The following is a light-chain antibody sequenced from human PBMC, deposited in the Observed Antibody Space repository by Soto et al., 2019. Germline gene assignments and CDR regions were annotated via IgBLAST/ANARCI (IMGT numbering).Light chain of an antibody. Sequence: IVLTQSPATLSVSPGERATLSCSASQSVTSNLAWYQQKPGQAPRLLIYGVSTRATGVPARFSGSGSGTDFTLTITSPQSEDFAVYYCQQYNNWPPWTFGQGTKVEFK. J-gene: IGKJ1*01. CDR1: QSVTSN. CDR3: QQYNNWPPWT. CDR2: GVS. V-gene: IGKV3-15*01.